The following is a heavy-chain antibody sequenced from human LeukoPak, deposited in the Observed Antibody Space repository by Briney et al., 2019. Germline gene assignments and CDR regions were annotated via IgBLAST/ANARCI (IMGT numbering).Heavy chain of an antibody. J-gene: IGHJ4*02. CDR3: ASVFDS. Sequence: PGGSLRLSCAGSGWMDWVRQAPGKGLVWVSGINGLGTATFYADSVKGRFSISRDNAKNTVSLQMNSLSAEDTAVYYCASVFDSWGQGFLVTVSS. V-gene: IGHV3-74*01. CDR2: INGLGTAT. CDR1: GW.